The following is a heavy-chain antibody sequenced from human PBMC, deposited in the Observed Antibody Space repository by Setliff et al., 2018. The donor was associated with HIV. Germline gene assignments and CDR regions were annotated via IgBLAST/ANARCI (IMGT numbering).Heavy chain of an antibody. CDR1: GVSISGHY. Sequence: SETLSLTCSVSGVSISGHYWTWARQPPGKGLEWIGYIYTSGTTEYNPSLESRVTISLDTAKDRVSLKLRSVTAADTALYYCARLIHTGLLYLDYWGLGMLVTVSS. CDR2: IYTSGTT. D-gene: IGHD2-8*02. V-gene: IGHV4-4*09. CDR3: ARLIHTGLLYLDY. J-gene: IGHJ4*02.